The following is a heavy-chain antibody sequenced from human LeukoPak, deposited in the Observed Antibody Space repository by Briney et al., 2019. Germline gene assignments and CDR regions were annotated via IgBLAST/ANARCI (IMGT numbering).Heavy chain of an antibody. Sequence: GGSLRLSCAASGFTLRRYAMHWVRQAPGKGLEWGANIKEDGSEKYYGDSVKGRFTISRDNAKNSLYLEMNSLRVEDTAVYYCARDSSGYQWGQGTLVTVSS. CDR1: GFTLRRYA. J-gene: IGHJ4*02. CDR3: ARDSSGYQ. D-gene: IGHD3-22*01. CDR2: IKEDGSEK. V-gene: IGHV3-7*01.